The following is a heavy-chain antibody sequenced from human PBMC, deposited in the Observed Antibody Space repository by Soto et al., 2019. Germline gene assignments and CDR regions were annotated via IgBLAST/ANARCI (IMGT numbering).Heavy chain of an antibody. V-gene: IGHV4-59*01. CDR1: GGSISSYY. Sequence: SETLSLTCTVSGGSISSYYCSWIRQPPGKGLEWIGYMYYSGSTNYNPSLKSRVTISVDTSKNQFSLKLSSVTAADTAVYYCARAGAATLSDYWGQGTLVTVS. D-gene: IGHD2-15*01. J-gene: IGHJ4*02. CDR3: ARAGAATLSDY. CDR2: MYYSGST.